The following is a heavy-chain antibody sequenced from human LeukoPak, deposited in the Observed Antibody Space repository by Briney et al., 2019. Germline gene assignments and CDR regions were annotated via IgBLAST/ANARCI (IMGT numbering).Heavy chain of an antibody. CDR1: GFTFSSYA. CDR2: ISYDGSNK. Sequence: PGRSLRLSCAASGFTFSSYAMHWVRQAPGKGLEWVAVISYDGSNKYYADSVKGRFTISRDNSKNTLYLQMNSLRAEDTAVYYCAREGSGYALYYYYGMDVWGQGTTVTVSS. D-gene: IGHD5-12*01. V-gene: IGHV3-30-3*01. J-gene: IGHJ6*02. CDR3: AREGSGYALYYYYGMDV.